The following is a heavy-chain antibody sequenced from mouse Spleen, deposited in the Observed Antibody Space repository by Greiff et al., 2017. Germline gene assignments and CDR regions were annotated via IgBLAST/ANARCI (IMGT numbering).Heavy chain of an antibody. Sequence: VQLQQSGPELVKPGASVKIPCKASGYTFTDYNMDWVKQSHGKSLEWIGDINPNNGGTIYNQKFKGKATLTSDKSSSTAYMELSSLTSEDSAVYYCARGSYGSYWYFDVWGAGTTVTVSS. CDR2: INPNNGGT. CDR3: ARGSYGSYWYFDV. J-gene: IGHJ1*01. V-gene: IGHV1-18*01. CDR1: GYTFTDYN. D-gene: IGHD1-1*01.